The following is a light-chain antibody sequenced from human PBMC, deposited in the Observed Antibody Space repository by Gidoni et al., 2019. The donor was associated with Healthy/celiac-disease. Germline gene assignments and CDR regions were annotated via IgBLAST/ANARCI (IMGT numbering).Light chain of an antibody. CDR3: QQYNNWPST. CDR1: QSVSSN. CDR2: GAS. V-gene: IGKV3-15*01. Sequence: EIVMTKSPATLSVSPGERATLSCRASQSVSSNLAWYQQKPGQAPRLLIYGASTRATGIPARFSGSGSGTEFTLTISSLQSEDFAVYYCQQYNNWPSTFGQXTKLEIK. J-gene: IGKJ2*01.